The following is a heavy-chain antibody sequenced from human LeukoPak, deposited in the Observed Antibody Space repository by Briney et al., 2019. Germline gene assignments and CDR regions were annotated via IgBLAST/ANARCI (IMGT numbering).Heavy chain of an antibody. CDR1: GGSISSGSYY. CDR2: IYTSGST. V-gene: IGHV4-61*02. CDR3: AREGGGYYDYVWGSYRPYNWFDP. Sequence: SQTLSLTCTVSGGSISSGSYYWSWIRQPAGKGLEWIGRIYTSGSTNYNPSLKSRVTISVDTSKNQFSLKLSSVTAADTAVYYCAREGGGYYDYVWGSYRPYNWFDPWGQGTLVTVSS. D-gene: IGHD3-16*02. J-gene: IGHJ5*02.